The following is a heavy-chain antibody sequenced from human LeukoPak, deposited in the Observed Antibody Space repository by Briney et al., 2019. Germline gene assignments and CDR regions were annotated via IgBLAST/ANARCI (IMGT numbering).Heavy chain of an antibody. CDR1: GYTFTSYG. Sequence: ASVKVSCKASGYTFTSYGISWVRQAPGQGLEWMGWISCYDGNTNYAKKFQGRVTMTTDTSTSTAYMEMRSLRSDDTAVYYCARDGGGVGALSPDYWGQGTLVTVSS. CDR2: ISCYDGNT. D-gene: IGHD1-26*01. J-gene: IGHJ4*02. V-gene: IGHV1-18*01. CDR3: ARDGGGVGALSPDY.